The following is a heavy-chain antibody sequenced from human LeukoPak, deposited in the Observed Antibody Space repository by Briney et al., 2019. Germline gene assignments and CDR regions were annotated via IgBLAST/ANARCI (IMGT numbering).Heavy chain of an antibody. V-gene: IGHV3-33*01. CDR1: GFTFTSYG. J-gene: IGHJ4*02. Sequence: PGGSLRLSCAASGFTFTSYGMHWVRQAPGKGLEWVAVIWYDGGNKYYADSVKGRFTISRDNSKNTLYLQMNSLRAEDTAVYYCASFPGYSTARYYFDYWGQGTLVTVSS. D-gene: IGHD6-13*01. CDR3: ASFPGYSTARYYFDY. CDR2: IWYDGGNK.